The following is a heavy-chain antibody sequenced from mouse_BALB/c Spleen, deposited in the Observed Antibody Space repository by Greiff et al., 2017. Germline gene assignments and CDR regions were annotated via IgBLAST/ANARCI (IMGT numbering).Heavy chain of an antibody. CDR2: ISSGSSTI. D-gene: IGHD1-1*01. J-gene: IGHJ4*01. Sequence: EVQGVESGGGLVQPGGSRKLSCAASGFTFSSFGMHWVRQAPEKGLEWVAYISSGSSTIYYADTVKGRFTISRDNPKNTLFLQMTSLRSEDTAMYYCARGTYYGSSYRYYAMDYWGQGTSVTVSS. CDR1: GFTFSSFG. CDR3: ARGTYYGSSYRYYAMDY. V-gene: IGHV5-17*02.